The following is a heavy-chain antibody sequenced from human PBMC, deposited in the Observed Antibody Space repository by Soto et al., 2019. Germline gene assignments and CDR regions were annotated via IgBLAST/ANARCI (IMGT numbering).Heavy chain of an antibody. Sequence: PGGTLRLSCAVSGFTFSSYSSNWVRQAPGKGLEWVSSISSRSDIYYADSVKGRFTISRDNAKNPVSLQMNSLRAEDTAVYYCAREYTAWPLAYGLDVWGQGTTVTVSS. D-gene: IGHD2-2*02. CDR1: GFTFSSYS. V-gene: IGHV3-21*01. J-gene: IGHJ6*02. CDR2: ISSRSDI. CDR3: AREYTAWPLAYGLDV.